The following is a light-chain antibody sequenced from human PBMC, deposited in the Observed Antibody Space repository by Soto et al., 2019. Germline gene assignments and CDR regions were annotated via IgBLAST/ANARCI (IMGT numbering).Light chain of an antibody. Sequence: DIVMTQSPLSLPVTPGEPASISCRSSQSLLHSNGYNYLDWYLQKAGQSPQLLIYLGSNRASGVPDRFSGSGSGTDFTLNISRVEAEDVGVYYFMQALQSPPITFGQGTRLEIK. CDR2: LGS. CDR3: MQALQSPPIT. J-gene: IGKJ5*01. V-gene: IGKV2-28*01. CDR1: QSLLHSNGYNY.